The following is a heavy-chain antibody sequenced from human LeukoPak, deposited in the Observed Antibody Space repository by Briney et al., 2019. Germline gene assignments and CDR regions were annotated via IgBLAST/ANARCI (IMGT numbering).Heavy chain of an antibody. D-gene: IGHD2-15*01. Sequence: GGSLRPSCAASGFTFSGSAMHWVRQASGKGLEWLGRIRSKANSYVTAYATSVTGRFTISRDDSKNTAYLEMNSLKTKDTAVYYCTRHSDRYCSGANCYVYYFYGMDVWGQGTTVTVSS. J-gene: IGHJ6*02. CDR2: IRSKANSYVT. CDR1: GFTFSGSA. V-gene: IGHV3-73*01. CDR3: TRHSDRYCSGANCYVYYFYGMDV.